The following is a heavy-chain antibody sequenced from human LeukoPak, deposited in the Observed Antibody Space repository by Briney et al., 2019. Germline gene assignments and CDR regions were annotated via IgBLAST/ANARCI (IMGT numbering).Heavy chain of an antibody. CDR3: AREYDFWSGHSEFDY. J-gene: IGHJ4*02. Sequence: ASVKVSCKASGYTFTGYYMHWVRQTPGQGLEWMGWINPNSGGTNYAQKFQGWVTMTRDTSISTAYMELSRLRSDDTAVYYCAREYDFWSGHSEFDYWGQGTLVTVSS. CDR2: INPNSGGT. CDR1: GYTFTGYY. V-gene: IGHV1-2*04. D-gene: IGHD3-3*01.